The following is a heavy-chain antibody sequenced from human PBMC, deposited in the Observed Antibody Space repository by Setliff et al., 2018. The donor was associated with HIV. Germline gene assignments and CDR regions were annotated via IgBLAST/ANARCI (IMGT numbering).Heavy chain of an antibody. D-gene: IGHD1-1*01. CDR3: ARQLSNSFDY. CDR1: GYTFTSYG. J-gene: IGHJ4*02. V-gene: IGHV1-18*01. Sequence: ASVKVSCKASGYTFTSYGINWVRQAPGQGLEWMGWISTYNGNTNYAPKLQGSVTMTRDRSINTAYMEFSGLTSDDTAVYYCARQLSNSFDYWGQGTLVTVSS. CDR2: ISTYNGNT.